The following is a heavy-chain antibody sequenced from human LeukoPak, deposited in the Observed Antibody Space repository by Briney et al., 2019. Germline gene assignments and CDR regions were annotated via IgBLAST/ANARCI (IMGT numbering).Heavy chain of an antibody. CDR1: GYSFTSYW. CDR2: IYPGDSDT. D-gene: IGHD6-13*01. J-gene: IGHJ4*02. V-gene: IGHV5-51*01. CDR3: ARQARSRYSSSWEKFDY. Sequence: GESLKISCKGSGYSFTSYWIGWVRQMPGKGLEWMGIIYPGDSDTRYSTSFQGQITISADKSISAAYLQWSSLTASDTAMYYCARQARSRYSSSWEKFDYWGQGTLVTVSS.